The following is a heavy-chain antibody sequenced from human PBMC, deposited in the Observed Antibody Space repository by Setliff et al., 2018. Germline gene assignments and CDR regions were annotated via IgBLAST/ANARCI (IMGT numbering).Heavy chain of an antibody. J-gene: IGHJ3*02. D-gene: IGHD3-22*01. V-gene: IGHV1-46*01. CDR1: GYTFTSHY. CDR3: ARDVFPYHYEGAFDI. Sequence: ASVKVSCKASGYTFTSHYMHWVRQAPGLGLEWMGTINPSSGRTSCAQKFQGRVTMTRDTSTSTVYMDMSSLRSEDTAVHYCARDVFPYHYEGAFDIWGQGTMVTVSS. CDR2: INPSSGRT.